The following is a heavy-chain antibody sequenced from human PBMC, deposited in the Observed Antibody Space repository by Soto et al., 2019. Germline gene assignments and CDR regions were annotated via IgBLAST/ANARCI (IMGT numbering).Heavy chain of an antibody. CDR2: IIPTLGIA. CDR3: ATESGGDACHPAFDI. Sequence: QVQLVQSGAEVKKPGSSVKVSCKASGGTFSSYTISWVRQAPGQGLEWMGRIIPTLGIANYAQKFQGRVTFTADKSTSTAYMELSSLRSEDTAVYCCATESGGDACHPAFDIWGQGTMVAVSS. V-gene: IGHV1-69*02. D-gene: IGHD2-21*02. CDR1: GGTFSSYT. J-gene: IGHJ3*02.